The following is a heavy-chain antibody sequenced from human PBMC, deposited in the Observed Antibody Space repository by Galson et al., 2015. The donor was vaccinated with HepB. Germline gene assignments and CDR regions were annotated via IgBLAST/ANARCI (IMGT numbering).Heavy chain of an antibody. D-gene: IGHD3-9*01. J-gene: IGHJ6*02. CDR2: IWYDGSNK. CDR3: ARDGSVLTGDPSESYYYYYGMDV. CDR1: GFTFSSYG. V-gene: IGHV3-33*08. Sequence: SLRLSCAASGFTFSSYGMHWVRQAPGKGLEWVAVIWYDGSNKYYADSVKGRFTISRDNSKNTLYLQMNSLRAEDTAVYYCARDGSVLTGDPSESYYYYYGMDVWGQGTTVTVSS.